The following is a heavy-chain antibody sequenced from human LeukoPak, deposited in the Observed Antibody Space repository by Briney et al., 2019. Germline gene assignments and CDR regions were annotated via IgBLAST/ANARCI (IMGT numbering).Heavy chain of an antibody. J-gene: IGHJ4*02. D-gene: IGHD4/OR15-4a*01. CDR2: INHGGST. CDR1: GGSLSGYY. V-gene: IGHV4-34*01. CDR3: AREGRMSMGIEY. Sequence: SETPSLTCAVYGGSLSGYYWSWIRQSPGKGLEWIGEINHGGSTNYNPSLTSRVTMSVDTSKNHFSLKLSSVTAADTAVYFCAREGRMSMGIEYWGQGTLVTVSS.